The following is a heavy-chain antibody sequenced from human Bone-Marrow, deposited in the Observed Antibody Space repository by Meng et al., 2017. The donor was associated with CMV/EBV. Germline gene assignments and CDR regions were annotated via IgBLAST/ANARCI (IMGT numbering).Heavy chain of an antibody. J-gene: IGHJ5*02. CDR2: IYSSGST. V-gene: IGHV4-61*01. CDR1: GGSVSSGSSS. D-gene: IGHD6-13*01. Sequence: SGGSVSSGSSSWSWIRQPPGKGLEWIGYIYSSGSTNYTPSLKSRVTISVDTSKNQFSLKLSSVTAADTAVYYCARDIAAAGTEWFDPWGQGTLVTVSS. CDR3: ARDIAAAGTEWFDP.